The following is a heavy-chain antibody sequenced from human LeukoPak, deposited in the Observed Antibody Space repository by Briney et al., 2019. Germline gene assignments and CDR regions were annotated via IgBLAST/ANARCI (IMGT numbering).Heavy chain of an antibody. CDR3: ARWSGYALD. CDR1: GGSISSYY. J-gene: IGHJ4*02. V-gene: IGHV4-59*01. CDR2: IYYSGST. Sequence: SETLSLTCTVSGGSISSYYWSWIRQPPGKGLEWIGCIYYSGSTNYNPSLKSRLAMSIDTSKNQFSLKLSSVTAADTAVYYCARWSGYALDWGQGTLVTVSS. D-gene: IGHD2-2*01.